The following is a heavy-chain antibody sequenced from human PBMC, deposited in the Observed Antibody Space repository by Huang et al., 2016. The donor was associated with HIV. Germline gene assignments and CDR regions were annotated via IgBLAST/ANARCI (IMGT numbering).Heavy chain of an antibody. CDR2: INHSKNT. D-gene: IGHD6-13*01. Sequence: QVQLQQWGAGLLKPSETLSLTCAVYGGSFSGYNWSWIRQSPGKGLAWIGEINHSKNTNYNPSLKSRVTMSVDTSKNQFSLKLSSVTAADTAVYYCARGTPAAHSDYWGQGTLVTVYS. V-gene: IGHV4-34*01. CDR1: GGSFSGYN. J-gene: IGHJ4*02. CDR3: ARGTPAAHSDY.